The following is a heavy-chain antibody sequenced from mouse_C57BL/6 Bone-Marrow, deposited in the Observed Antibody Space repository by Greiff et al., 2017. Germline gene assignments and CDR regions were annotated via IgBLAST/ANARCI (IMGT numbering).Heavy chain of an antibody. CDR3: ANNSPITTVPLDY. Sequence: VQLQQSGPGLVQPSQSLSITCTVSGFSLTSYGVHWVRQPPGKGLEGLGVIWSGGSTDYNAAFISRLSISKDNSKSQVFFKMNSQHVDDTAIYYFANNSPITTVPLDYWDQGTSVTVSS. J-gene: IGHJ4*01. V-gene: IGHV2-4*01. D-gene: IGHD1-1*01. CDR1: GFSLTSYG. CDR2: IWSGGST.